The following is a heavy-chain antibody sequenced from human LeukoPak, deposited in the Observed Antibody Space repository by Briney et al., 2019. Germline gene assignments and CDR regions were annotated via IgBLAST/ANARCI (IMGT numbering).Heavy chain of an antibody. V-gene: IGHV3-74*01. D-gene: IGHD3-16*01. J-gene: IGHJ3*01. CDR3: ARDFLHLGG. Sequence: GGSLRLSCAASGFTFDDYAMSWVRQAPGKGLVWVSRISTDGSSTSYADSVKGRFTISRDNAKNTLYLQMNSLRAEDTAVYYCARDFLHLGGWGQGTMVTVSS. CDR2: ISTDGSST. CDR1: GFTFDDYA.